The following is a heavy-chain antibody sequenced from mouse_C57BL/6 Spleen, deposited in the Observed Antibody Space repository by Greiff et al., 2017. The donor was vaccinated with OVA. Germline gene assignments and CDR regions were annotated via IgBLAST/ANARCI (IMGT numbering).Heavy chain of an antibody. V-gene: IGHV5-9-1*02. CDR1: GFTFSSYA. CDR3: TREAYYYGSSPYYYAMDY. D-gene: IGHD1-1*01. J-gene: IGHJ4*01. Sequence: EVQLVESGEGLEKPGGSLKLSCAASGFTFSSYAMSWVRQTPEKRLEWVAYISSGGDYIYYADTVKGRFTISRDNARNTLYLQMSSLKSEDTAMYYCTREAYYYGSSPYYYAMDYWGQGTSVTVSS. CDR2: ISSGGDYI.